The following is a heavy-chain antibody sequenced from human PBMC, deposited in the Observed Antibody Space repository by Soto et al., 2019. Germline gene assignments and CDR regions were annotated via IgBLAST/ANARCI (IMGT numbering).Heavy chain of an antibody. D-gene: IGHD2-2*01. Sequence: ASETLSLTCAVYGGSFSGYYWSWIRQPPGKGLERIGEINHSGSTNYNPSLKSRVTISVDTSKNQFSLKLSSVTAADTAVYYCARGGGIVVVPAASNWFDPWGQGTLVTVSS. J-gene: IGHJ5*02. V-gene: IGHV4-34*01. CDR1: GGSFSGYY. CDR3: ARGGGIVVVPAASNWFDP. CDR2: INHSGST.